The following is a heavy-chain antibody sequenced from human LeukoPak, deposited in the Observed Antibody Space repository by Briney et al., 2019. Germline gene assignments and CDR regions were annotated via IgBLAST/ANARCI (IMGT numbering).Heavy chain of an antibody. CDR1: GFTFSNYG. V-gene: IGHV3-30*18. CDR3: AKGRQMSTTPYDY. J-gene: IGHJ4*02. D-gene: IGHD5-24*01. CDR2: ISYDGSNK. Sequence: GGSLRLSCAASGFTFSNYGMHWVRQAPGEGLEWVAVISYDGSNKYYADSVRGRFTISRDNSKNTLYLQMDSLRTEDTAMYYCAKGRQMSTTPYDYWGQGTLVTVSS.